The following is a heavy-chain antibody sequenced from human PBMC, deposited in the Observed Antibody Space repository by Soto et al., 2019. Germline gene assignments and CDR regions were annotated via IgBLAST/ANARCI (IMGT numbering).Heavy chain of an antibody. CDR1: GYTFTNYD. Sequence: QVQLVQSGAEVKKPGASVKVSCKASGYTFTNYDIAWVRQAPGQGLEGMGWISADNGKTNYAQKFQGRVTMTTDTSTSTAYMELRSLRSDDTAVYYCARDDRVVSPQRNYYYGMDVWGQGTTVTVSS. D-gene: IGHD2-15*01. CDR2: ISADNGKT. V-gene: IGHV1-18*01. J-gene: IGHJ6*02. CDR3: ARDDRVVSPQRNYYYGMDV.